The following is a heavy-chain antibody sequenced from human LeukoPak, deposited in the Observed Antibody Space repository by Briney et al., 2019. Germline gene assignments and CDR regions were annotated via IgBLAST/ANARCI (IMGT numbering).Heavy chain of an antibody. V-gene: IGHV4-34*01. CDR2: INHSGST. Sequence: PSETLSLTCAVYGGSFSGYYWSWIRQPPGKGLDWIGEINHSGSTNYNPSLKSRVTISVDTSKNQFSLKLSSVTAADTAVYYCASLGYCSSTSCHRNYYYYMDVWGKGTTVTVS. CDR3: ASLGYCSSTSCHRNYYYYMDV. CDR1: GGSFSGYY. D-gene: IGHD2-2*02. J-gene: IGHJ6*03.